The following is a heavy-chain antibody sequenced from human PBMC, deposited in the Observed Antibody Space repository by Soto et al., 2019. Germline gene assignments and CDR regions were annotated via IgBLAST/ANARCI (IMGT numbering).Heavy chain of an antibody. D-gene: IGHD3-22*01. CDR2: IDPSDSQT. J-gene: IGHJ4*02. Sequence: RGESVKISCKGSGYSFAGYWITWVRQKPGKGLEWMGRIDPSDSQTYYSPSFRGHVTISATKSITTVFLQWSSLRASDTAMYYCARQIYDSDTGPNFQYYFDSWGQGTPVTVSS. V-gene: IGHV5-10-1*01. CDR3: ARQIYDSDTGPNFQYYFDS. CDR1: GYSFAGYW.